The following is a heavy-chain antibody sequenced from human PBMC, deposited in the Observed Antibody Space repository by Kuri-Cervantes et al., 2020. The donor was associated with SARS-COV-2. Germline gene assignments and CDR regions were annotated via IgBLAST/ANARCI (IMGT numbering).Heavy chain of an antibody. V-gene: IGHV4-61*09. J-gene: IGHJ6*03. CDR2: LDTSGST. Sequence: LRLSCAVSGVSVAGGTYYWAWIRQPAGKGLEWIGHLDTSGSTTYNPSLKSRVTISVDTSKNQFSLKLSSVTAADTAVYYCARLLYDSSGDGVGEKYYYYMDVWGKGTTVTVSS. D-gene: IGHD3-22*01. CDR3: ARLLYDSSGDGVGEKYYYYMDV. CDR1: GVSVAGGTYY.